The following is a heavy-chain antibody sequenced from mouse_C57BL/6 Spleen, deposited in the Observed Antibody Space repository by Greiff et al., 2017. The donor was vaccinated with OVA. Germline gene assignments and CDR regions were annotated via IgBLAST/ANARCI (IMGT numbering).Heavy chain of an antibody. D-gene: IGHD1-1*01. CDR3: ARGYMYYGSSWYFDV. Sequence: QVQLQQPGAELVKPGASVKLSCKASGYPFTSYWMQWVKQRPGQGLEWIGEIDPSDSYTNYNQKFKGKATLTVDTSSSTAYMQLSSLTSEDSAVYYCARGYMYYGSSWYFDVWGTGTTVTVSS. J-gene: IGHJ1*03. CDR1: GYPFTSYW. V-gene: IGHV1-50*01. CDR2: IDPSDSYT.